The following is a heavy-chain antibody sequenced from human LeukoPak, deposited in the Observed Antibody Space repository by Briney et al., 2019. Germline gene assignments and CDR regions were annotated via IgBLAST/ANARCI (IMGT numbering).Heavy chain of an antibody. CDR1: GFIVSNNY. CDR3: ARRGSGIAAAFDY. D-gene: IGHD6-13*01. V-gene: IGHV3-53*01. J-gene: IGHJ4*02. CDR2: IYSGGNT. Sequence: GGFLRLSCAASGFIVSNNYMSWVRQAPGKGLEWVSVIYSGGNTYYADSVKGRFTISRDNSKNTIYLQMNSLRAEDTAVYYCARRGSGIAAAFDYWGQGTLVTVSS.